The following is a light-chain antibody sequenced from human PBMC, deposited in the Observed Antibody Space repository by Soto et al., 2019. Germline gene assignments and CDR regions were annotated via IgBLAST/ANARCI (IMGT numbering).Light chain of an antibody. Sequence: DIQMTQSPSPLSASVGDTVTVTCRASQSVSGWLAWYQQKPGKAPKLLIYKASTLKSGVPSRFSGSGSGTEITLTISSLQPDDFATYYCQHYNRHPEAFGHGTKV. CDR3: QHYNRHPEA. V-gene: IGKV1-5*03. CDR1: QSVSGW. CDR2: KAS. J-gene: IGKJ1*01.